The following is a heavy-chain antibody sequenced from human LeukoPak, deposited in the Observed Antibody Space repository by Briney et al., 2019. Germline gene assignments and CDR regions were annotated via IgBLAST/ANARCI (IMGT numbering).Heavy chain of an antibody. V-gene: IGHV4-34*01. D-gene: IGHD5-18*01. CDR1: GGSFSGYY. Sequence: PSETLSLTCAVYGGSFSGYYWSWIRQPPGKGLEWIGEINHSGSTNYNPSLKSRVTISVDTSKNQFSLKLSSVTAADTAVYYCARLIAMVNYWGQGTLVTVSP. CDR3: ARLIAMVNY. CDR2: INHSGST. J-gene: IGHJ4*02.